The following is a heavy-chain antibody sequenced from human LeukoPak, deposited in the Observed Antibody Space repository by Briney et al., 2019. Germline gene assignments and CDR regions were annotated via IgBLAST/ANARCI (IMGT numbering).Heavy chain of an antibody. J-gene: IGHJ6*02. CDR3: ARGEYQLIPLTYYYYYGMDV. Sequence: AASVKVSCKASGYTFTGYGISWVRQAPGQGLEWMGWISAYNGNTNYAQKLQGRVTMTTDTSTSTAYMELRSLRSDDTAVYYCARGEYQLIPLTYYYYYGMDVWGQGTTVTVSS. D-gene: IGHD2-2*01. V-gene: IGHV1-18*01. CDR1: GYTFTGYG. CDR2: ISAYNGNT.